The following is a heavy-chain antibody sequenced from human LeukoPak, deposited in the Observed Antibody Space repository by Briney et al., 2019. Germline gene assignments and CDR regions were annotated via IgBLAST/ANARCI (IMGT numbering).Heavy chain of an antibody. D-gene: IGHD6-13*01. CDR1: GGSFRGYY. CDR2: INHSGST. J-gene: IGHJ5*02. V-gene: IGHV4-34*01. Sequence: SETLSLTCAVYGGSFRGYYWSWIRQPPGKGLEWIGEINHSGSTNYNPSLKSRVTISVDTSKNQFSLKLSSVTAADTAVYYCARGGGSSWRGNWFDPWGQGTLVTVSS. CDR3: ARGGGSSWRGNWFDP.